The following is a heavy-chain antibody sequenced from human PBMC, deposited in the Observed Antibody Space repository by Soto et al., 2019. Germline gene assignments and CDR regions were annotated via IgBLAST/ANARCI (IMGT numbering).Heavy chain of an antibody. CDR2: IYWNDDK. CDR1: GFSLSTSGVG. V-gene: IGHV2-5*01. J-gene: IGHJ5*02. CDR3: AHSYYDSSGYYSNWFDP. Sequence: ESGPTLVNPTQTLTLTCTFSGFSLSTSGVGVGWIRQPPGKALEWLALIYWNDDKRYSPSLKSRLTITKDTSKNQVVLTMTNMDPVDTATYYCAHSYYDSSGYYSNWFDPWGQGTLVTVSS. D-gene: IGHD3-22*01.